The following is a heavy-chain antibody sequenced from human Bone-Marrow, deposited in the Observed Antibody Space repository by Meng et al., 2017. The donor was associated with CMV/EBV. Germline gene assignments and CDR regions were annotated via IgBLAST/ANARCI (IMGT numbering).Heavy chain of an antibody. CDR1: GFTFSSYT. CDR3: AKGAIFGVTAPDH. D-gene: IGHD3-3*01. J-gene: IGHJ4*02. V-gene: IGHV3-23*01. Sequence: GASLKISCAASGFTFSSYTMRWVRQAPGKGLELVSAISGSGGSTYYADSVKGRFTISRDISQNKLYLQMNSLRAEDTAIYHCAKGAIFGVTAPDHWGQGTLVTVSS. CDR2: ISGSGGST.